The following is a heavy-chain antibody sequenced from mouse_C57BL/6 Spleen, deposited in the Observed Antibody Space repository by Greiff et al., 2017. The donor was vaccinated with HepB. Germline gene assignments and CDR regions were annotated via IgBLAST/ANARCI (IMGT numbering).Heavy chain of an antibody. J-gene: IGHJ3*01. CDR3: ARHPYYYGTWFAY. Sequence: EVQLQQSGPELVKPGASVKMSCKASGYTFTDYNMHWVKQSHGKSLEWIGYINPNNGGTSYNQKFKGKATLTVNKSSSTAYMELRSLTSEDSAVYYCARHPYYYGTWFAYWGQGTLVTVSA. D-gene: IGHD1-1*01. CDR1: GYTFTDYN. V-gene: IGHV1-22*01. CDR2: INPNNGGT.